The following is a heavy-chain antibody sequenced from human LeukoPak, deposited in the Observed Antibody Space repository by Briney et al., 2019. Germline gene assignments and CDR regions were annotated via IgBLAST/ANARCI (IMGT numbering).Heavy chain of an antibody. J-gene: IGHJ4*02. Sequence: PSETLSLTCAVYGGSFIGYYWSWIRQPPGKGLEWIGEINHSGSTNYNPSLKSRVTISVDTSKNQFSLKLSSVTAADTAVYYCARGYRAAGTASHPYFDYWGQGTLVTVSS. CDR1: GGSFIGYY. D-gene: IGHD6-13*01. CDR2: INHSGST. CDR3: ARGYRAAGTASHPYFDY. V-gene: IGHV4-34*01.